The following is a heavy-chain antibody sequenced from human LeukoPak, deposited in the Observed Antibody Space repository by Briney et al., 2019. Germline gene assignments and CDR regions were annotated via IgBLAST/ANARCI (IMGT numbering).Heavy chain of an antibody. Sequence: ASVKVSCKASGGTSSSYAISWVRQAPGQGLEWMGRIIPILGIANYAQKFQGRVTITADKSTSTAYMELSSLRSEDTAVYYCARDGYCSGGSCYPYYYYYGMDVWGQGTTVTVSS. CDR1: GGTSSSYA. D-gene: IGHD2-15*01. CDR2: IIPILGIA. J-gene: IGHJ6*02. V-gene: IGHV1-69*04. CDR3: ARDGYCSGGSCYPYYYYYGMDV.